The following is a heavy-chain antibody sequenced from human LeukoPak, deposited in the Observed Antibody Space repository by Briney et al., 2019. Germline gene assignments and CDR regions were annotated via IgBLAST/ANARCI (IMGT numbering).Heavy chain of an antibody. CDR2: ISESGGNT. Sequence: QPGGSLRLSCAASGFTFSGYAMSWVRQAPGKGLEWVSAISESGGNTFYAASVKGRFTISRDNSKNTLYLQMNSLRDEDTAVYYCATRLRQQASNWGQGTLVTVSS. V-gene: IGHV3-23*01. CDR3: ATRLRQQASN. D-gene: IGHD5-12*01. J-gene: IGHJ1*01. CDR1: GFTFSGYA.